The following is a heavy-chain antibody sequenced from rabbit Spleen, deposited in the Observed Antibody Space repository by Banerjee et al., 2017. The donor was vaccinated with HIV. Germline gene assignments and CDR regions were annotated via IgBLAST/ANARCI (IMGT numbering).Heavy chain of an antibody. CDR1: GIDFSGGYY. CDR3: ARTDGASNYYFNL. CDR2: IYTGGGDT. V-gene: IGHV1S45*01. J-gene: IGHJ4*01. Sequence: QEQLVESGGGLVKPGASLTLTCTASGIDFSGGYYICWVRQAPGKGPEWIACIYTGGGDTDYANWAKGRFTISKTSSTTVDLKMTSLTAADTATYFCARTDGASNYYFNLWGQGTLVTVS. D-gene: IGHD2-1*01.